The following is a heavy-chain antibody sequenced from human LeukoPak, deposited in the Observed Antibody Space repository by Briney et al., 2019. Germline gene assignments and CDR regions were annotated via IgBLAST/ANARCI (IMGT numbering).Heavy chain of an antibody. D-gene: IGHD2-15*01. V-gene: IGHV4-34*01. CDR2: IKHSGST. CDR3: TRGLRLGYCSGGSCYYWFDP. J-gene: IGHJ5*02. Sequence: KPSETLSLTCAVYHGSFSDYYWNWIRQPPGKGLEWIGGIKHSGSTHPQPSLRSRVTISADTSKNQFSLNLRSVIAADTAVYYCTRGLRLGYCSGGSCYYWFDPWGQGTRVTVSS. CDR1: HGSFSDYY.